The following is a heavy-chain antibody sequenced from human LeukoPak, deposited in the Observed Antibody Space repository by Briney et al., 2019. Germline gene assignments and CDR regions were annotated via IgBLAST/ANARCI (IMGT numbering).Heavy chain of an antibody. CDR2: IYPGDSDT. CDR3: ARHAQGGCSGGSCYSAPPDYFDY. D-gene: IGHD2-15*01. CDR1: GYSFTSYW. V-gene: IGHV5-51*01. Sequence: GESLKISCKGSGYSFTSYWVGWLRQMPGKGLEWMGIIYPGDSDTRYSPSFQGQVTISADKSISTAYLQWSSLKASDTAMYYCARHAQGGCSGGSCYSAPPDYFDYWGQGTLVTVSS. J-gene: IGHJ4*02.